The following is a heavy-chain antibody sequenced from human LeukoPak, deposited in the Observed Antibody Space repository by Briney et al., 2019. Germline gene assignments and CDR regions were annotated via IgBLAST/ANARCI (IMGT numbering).Heavy chain of an antibody. CDR1: GYTLTELS. CDR3: ATWEVGGWLRGPFDY. Sequence: ASVKVSCKVSGYTLTELSMHWVRQAPGKGLEWMGGFDPEDGETIYAQKFQGRVTMTEDTSTDTAYMELSSLRSEDTAVYYCATWEVGGWLRGPFDYWGQGTLVTVSS. J-gene: IGHJ4*02. V-gene: IGHV1-24*01. D-gene: IGHD5-12*01. CDR2: FDPEDGET.